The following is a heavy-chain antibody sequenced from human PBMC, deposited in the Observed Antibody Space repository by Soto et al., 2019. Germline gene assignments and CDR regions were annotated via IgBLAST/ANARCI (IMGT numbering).Heavy chain of an antibody. Sequence: SETLSLTCTVSDGSISSSSYYCGWIRQPPGKGLEWIGSIYYSGSTYYNPSLKSRVTISVDTSKNQFSLKLSSVTAADTAVYYCASPGNIVVVPAAIGDFSYYYMDVWGKGTTVTVSS. J-gene: IGHJ6*03. CDR1: DGSISSSSYY. D-gene: IGHD2-2*02. CDR2: IYYSGST. CDR3: ASPGNIVVVPAAIGDFSYYYMDV. V-gene: IGHV4-39*01.